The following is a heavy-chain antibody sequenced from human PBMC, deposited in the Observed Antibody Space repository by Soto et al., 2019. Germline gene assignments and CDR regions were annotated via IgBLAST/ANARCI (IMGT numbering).Heavy chain of an antibody. CDR1: GFTFSSYA. V-gene: IGHV3-23*01. J-gene: IGHJ4*02. D-gene: IGHD6-6*01. CDR3: AKLKTSSSCWGAFDY. Sequence: EVQLLESGGDLVQPGGSLRLSCAASGFTFSSYAMSWVRQAPGKGLEWVSAISGSGGSTYYADSVKGRFTISRDNSKNTLYLQMNSLRAEDTAVYYCAKLKTSSSCWGAFDYWGQGTLVTVSS. CDR2: ISGSGGST.